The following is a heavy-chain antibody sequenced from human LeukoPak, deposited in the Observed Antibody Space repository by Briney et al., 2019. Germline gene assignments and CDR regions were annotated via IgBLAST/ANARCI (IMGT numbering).Heavy chain of an antibody. D-gene: IGHD2-2*01. J-gene: IGHJ3*02. CDR1: GFTFSSYA. V-gene: IGHV3-23*01. Sequence: GGSLRLSCAASGFTFSSYAMSWVRQAPGKGLEWVSAISGSGGSTYYADSVKGRFTISRDNSKNTLYLQMNSLRAEDTAVYYCALLSWVPIVVAPAANDAFDIWGQGTMVTVSS. CDR2: ISGSGGST. CDR3: ALLSWVPIVVAPAANDAFDI.